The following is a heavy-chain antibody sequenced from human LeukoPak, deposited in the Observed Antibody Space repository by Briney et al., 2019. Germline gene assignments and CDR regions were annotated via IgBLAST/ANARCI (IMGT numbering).Heavy chain of an antibody. CDR2: INHSGST. J-gene: IGHJ6*02. Sequence: SETLSLTGAAYGGSFSGYYGSWIRQPPGKGLEWIGEINHSGSTNYNPSLKSRVTISVDTSKNQFSLKLSSVTAADTAVYYCARDFFGQQLAFYYYYGMDVWGQGTTVTVSS. CDR1: GGSFSGYY. CDR3: ARDFFGQQLAFYYYYGMDV. D-gene: IGHD6-13*01. V-gene: IGHV4-34*01.